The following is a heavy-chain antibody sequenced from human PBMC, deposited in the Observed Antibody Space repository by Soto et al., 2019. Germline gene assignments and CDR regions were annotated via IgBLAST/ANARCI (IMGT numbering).Heavy chain of an antibody. V-gene: IGHV1-69*04. D-gene: IGHD4-17*01. CDR1: GGTFSSYT. CDR3: ARDDGDDYYFDY. Sequence: ASVKVSCKASGGTFSSYTISWVRQAPGQGLEWMGRIIPILGIANYAQKFQGRVTITADKSTSTAYMELSSLRSEDTAVYYCARDDGDDYYFDYWGQGTLVTVSS. J-gene: IGHJ4*02. CDR2: IIPILGIA.